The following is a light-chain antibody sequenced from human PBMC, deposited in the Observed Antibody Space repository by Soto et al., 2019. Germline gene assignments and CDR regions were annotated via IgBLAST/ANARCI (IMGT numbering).Light chain of an antibody. V-gene: IGLV2-14*01. CDR3: SSYSTSSTWV. CDR1: NSDIGAYNY. CDR2: EVS. Sequence: QSALTQPASVSGFLGQSITISCTGTNSDIGAYNYVSWYQQYPGKAPKFIIYEVSNRAAGVPNRVSGSKSGNTASLTISGHQAEDEADYYCSSYSTSSTWVFGGGTQLTVL. J-gene: IGLJ3*02.